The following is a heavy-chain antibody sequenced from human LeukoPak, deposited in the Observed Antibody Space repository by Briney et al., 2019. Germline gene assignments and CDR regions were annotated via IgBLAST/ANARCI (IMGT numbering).Heavy chain of an antibody. Sequence: SETLSLTCAVYGGSFSGYSWTWIRQSPGKGLEWIGEINHSGSTNYNPSLKSRVTISVDTSKNQFSLKLSSVTAADTAVYYCARVRRFGEANYFDYWGQGTLVTVSS. J-gene: IGHJ4*02. CDR3: ARVRRFGEANYFDY. CDR2: INHSGST. D-gene: IGHD3-10*01. CDR1: GGSFSGYS. V-gene: IGHV4-34*01.